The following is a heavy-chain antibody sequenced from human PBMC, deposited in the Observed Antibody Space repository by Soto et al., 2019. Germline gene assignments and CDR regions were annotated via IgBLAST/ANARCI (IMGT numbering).Heavy chain of an antibody. D-gene: IGHD3-16*01. CDR2: ISGDGVHT. Sequence: GESRKISCATSGFTFSRYWIHWVRQAPGEGLVWVSRISGDGVHTDYAESVKGRFTVSRDIAKSTGYLQMNNLRAEDTAIYYCARLGFVGEGDFWGQGILVTVSS. V-gene: IGHV3-74*01. J-gene: IGHJ4*02. CDR3: ARLGFVGEGDF. CDR1: GFTFSRYW.